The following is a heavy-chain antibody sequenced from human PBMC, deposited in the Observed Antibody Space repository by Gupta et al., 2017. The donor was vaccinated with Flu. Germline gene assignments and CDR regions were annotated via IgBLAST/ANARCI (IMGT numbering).Heavy chain of an antibody. D-gene: IGHD2-2*01. CDR1: GFTFDDYA. CDR2: ISWNSGSI. V-gene: IGHV3-9*01. CDR3: ARRYCSSTSCRFDY. J-gene: IGHJ4*02. Sequence: EVQLVESGGGLVQPGRSLRLSCAASGFTFDDYAMHWVRQAPGKGLEWVSGISWNSGSIGYADSVKGRFTISRDNAKNALYLQMNSLRAEDTALYYCARRYCSSTSCRFDYWGQGTLVTVSS.